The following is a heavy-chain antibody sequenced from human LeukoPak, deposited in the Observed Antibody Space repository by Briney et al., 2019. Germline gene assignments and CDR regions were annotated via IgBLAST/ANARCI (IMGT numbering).Heavy chain of an antibody. V-gene: IGHV1-46*01. J-gene: IGHJ3*02. Sequence: ASVKVSCKASGYTFTGYYMHWVRQAPGQGLEWMGIINPSGGSTSYAQKFQGRVTMTRDMSTSTVYMELSSLRSEDTAVYYCAREDGDYVQIKDDAFDIWGQGTMVTVSS. CDR3: AREDGDYVQIKDDAFDI. CDR1: GYTFTGYY. CDR2: INPSGGST. D-gene: IGHD4-17*01.